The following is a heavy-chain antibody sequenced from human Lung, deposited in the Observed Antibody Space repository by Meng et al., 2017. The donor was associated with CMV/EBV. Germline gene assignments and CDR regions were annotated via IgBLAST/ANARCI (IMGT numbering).Heavy chain of an antibody. CDR3: TRRPLGSTRPFDY. Sequence: ASLXVSCKTSGFNFYGFYIHWVRRAPGQGLDWIRQINPKNGDPNYVQRCEGRVSMTTDTSITMVYMELRSLRSDDPAFYYCTRRPLGSTRPFDYWGQGNRVTGAS. CDR1: GFNFYGFY. V-gene: IGHV1-2*06. J-gene: IGHJ4*02. D-gene: IGHD1-26*01. CDR2: INPKNGDP.